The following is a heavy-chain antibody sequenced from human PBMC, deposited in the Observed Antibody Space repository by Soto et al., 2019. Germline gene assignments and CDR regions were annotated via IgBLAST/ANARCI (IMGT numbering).Heavy chain of an antibody. J-gene: IGHJ4*01. CDR2: IGSGGSFI. V-gene: IGHV3-21*01. CDR1: GFTFSRYS. D-gene: IGHD3-22*01. Sequence: LRLSCAASGFTFSRYSMKWVRQAPGRGPEWVSSIGSGGSFIYYADSLKGRFTISRDNAKNSLYLQMTSLRAEDTAVYYCVRIYDSSGYYYFDYWGQGTPVTVSS. CDR3: VRIYDSSGYYYFDY.